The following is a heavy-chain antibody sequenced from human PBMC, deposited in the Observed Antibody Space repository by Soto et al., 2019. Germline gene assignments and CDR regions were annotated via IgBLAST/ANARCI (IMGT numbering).Heavy chain of an antibody. V-gene: IGHV2-5*02. J-gene: IGHJ4*02. CDR1: AFSHSTSGVG. Sequence: QITLKESGPTLVKPTQTPTLTCTFSAFSHSTSGVGVGWIRQPPGKALEWLTFIYWDDDKRYSPSLKSRLTITKDTSKNQVVLTMTNMDPVDTATYYCARLVAAGITYYFDSWGQGTLVTVCS. CDR2: IYWDDDK. CDR3: ARLVAAGITYYFDS. D-gene: IGHD2-21*01.